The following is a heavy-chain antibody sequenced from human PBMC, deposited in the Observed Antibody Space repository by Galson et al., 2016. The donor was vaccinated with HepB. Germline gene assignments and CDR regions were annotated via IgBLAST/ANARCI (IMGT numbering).Heavy chain of an antibody. J-gene: IGHJ4*02. Sequence: TLSLTCTVSGGSISSGDYYWSWIRQPPGKGLEWIGYIYYSGGTYYNPSLKSRVTMSVDTSKNQFSLRLSSVTAADTAVYYCARGYYDFWSGSRSLDCWGQGTLVTVSS. CDR2: IYYSGGT. CDR1: GGSISSGDYY. V-gene: IGHV4-30-4*01. D-gene: IGHD3-3*01. CDR3: ARGYYDFWSGSRSLDC.